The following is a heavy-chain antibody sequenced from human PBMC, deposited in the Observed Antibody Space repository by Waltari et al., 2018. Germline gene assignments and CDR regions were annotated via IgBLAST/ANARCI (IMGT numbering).Heavy chain of an antibody. CDR1: GYSISSGYS. D-gene: IGHD3-3*01. J-gene: IGHJ4*01. Sequence: QVQLQESGPGLVKPSETLSLTCAVSGYSISSGYSWGWIRQPPGKGLECIGNIYNTGSTYYNPSLKSRVTISVDTSKNQFSLKLSSVTAADTAVYYCARDRSGYFMDWGQEAWSPSPQ. CDR2: IYNTGST. V-gene: IGHV4-38-2*01. CDR3: ARDRSGYFMD.